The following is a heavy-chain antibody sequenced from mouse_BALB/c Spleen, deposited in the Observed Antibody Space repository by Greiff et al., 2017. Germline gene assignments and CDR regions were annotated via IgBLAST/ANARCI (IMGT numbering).Heavy chain of an antibody. Sequence: EVKLMESGGGLVQPGGSRKLSCAASGFTFSSFGMHWVRQAPEKGLEWVAYISSGSSTIYYADTVKGRFTISRDNPKNTLFLQMTSLMSEDTAMYYCARGGYDKWDYAMDYWGQGTSVTVSA. J-gene: IGHJ4*01. CDR1: GFTFSSFG. V-gene: IGHV5-17*02. CDR3: ARGGYDKWDYAMDY. D-gene: IGHD2-2*01. CDR2: ISSGSSTI.